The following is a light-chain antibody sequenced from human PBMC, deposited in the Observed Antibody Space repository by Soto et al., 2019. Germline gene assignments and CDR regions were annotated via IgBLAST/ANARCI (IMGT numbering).Light chain of an antibody. J-gene: IGKJ4*01. CDR2: DAS. V-gene: IGKV3-11*01. CDR1: QSVSSY. Sequence: EIVLTQSPATLSLSPGERATLSCRASQSVSSYLAWYQQKPGQAPRLLIYDASNRATGIPARFSGSGSGTDFTLTISSLEPEDFAVYYCQQRSNWPSTFGGGTMVEIK. CDR3: QQRSNWPST.